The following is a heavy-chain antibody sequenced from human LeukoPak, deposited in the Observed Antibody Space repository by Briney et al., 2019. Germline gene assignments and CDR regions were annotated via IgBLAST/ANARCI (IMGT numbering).Heavy chain of an antibody. CDR1: GFTFSSYA. V-gene: IGHV3-23*01. Sequence: GGSLRLSCAASGFTFSSYAMTWVRQAPGKGLEWVSGISGSGDTTYYADSVKGRFTISRDNAKSSLYLQMNSLRAEDTAVYYCARGGAARPDYWGQGTLVTVFS. J-gene: IGHJ4*02. CDR3: ARGGAARPDY. CDR2: ISGSGDTT. D-gene: IGHD6-6*01.